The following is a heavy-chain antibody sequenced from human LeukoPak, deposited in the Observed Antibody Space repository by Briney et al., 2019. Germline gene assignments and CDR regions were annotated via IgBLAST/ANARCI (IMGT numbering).Heavy chain of an antibody. CDR3: ARDNYDSSGYYEHALDL. V-gene: IGHV4-39*07. J-gene: IGHJ3*01. CDR1: GGSISSSSYY. D-gene: IGHD3-22*01. CDR2: VYYDENT. Sequence: PSETLSLTCTVSGGSISSSSYYWGWIRQPPGKGLEWIGVVYYDENTYYSPSLKSRVTISVDTSKNQFSLKMTSLTAADTAVYYCARDNYDSSGYYEHALDLWGQGTMVTVSS.